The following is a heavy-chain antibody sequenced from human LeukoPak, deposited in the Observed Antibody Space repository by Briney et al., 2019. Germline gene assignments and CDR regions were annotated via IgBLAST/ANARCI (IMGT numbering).Heavy chain of an antibody. CDR1: GFTFSDYY. V-gene: IGHV3-11*01. CDR2: ISSSGSTI. Sequence: GGSLRLSCAASGFTFSDYYMSWIRQAPGKGLEWVSYISSSGSTIYYADSVKGRFAISRDNAKNSLYLQMNSLRAEDTAVYYCARATTVGATTDDAFDIWGQGTMVTVSS. CDR3: ARATTVGATTDDAFDI. J-gene: IGHJ3*02. D-gene: IGHD1-26*01.